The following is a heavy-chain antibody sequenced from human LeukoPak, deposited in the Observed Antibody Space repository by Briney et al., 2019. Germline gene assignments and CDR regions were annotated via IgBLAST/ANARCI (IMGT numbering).Heavy chain of an antibody. CDR3: ARDFFDPRGGYFDY. J-gene: IGHJ4*02. V-gene: IGHV4-59*01. D-gene: IGHD3/OR15-3a*01. Sequence: SETLSLTCTVSGGSISSYYWSWIRQPPGKGLEWIGYIYYSGSTNYNPSLKSRVTISVDTSKNQFSLKLSSVTAADTAVYYCARDFFDPRGGYFDYWGQGTLVTVSS. CDR1: GGSISSYY. CDR2: IYYSGST.